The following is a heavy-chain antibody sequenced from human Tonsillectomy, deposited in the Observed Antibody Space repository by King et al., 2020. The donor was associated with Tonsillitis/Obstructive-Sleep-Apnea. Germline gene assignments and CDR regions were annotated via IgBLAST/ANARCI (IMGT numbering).Heavy chain of an antibody. Sequence: VQLVESGGGVVQPGRSLRLSCAASGFTFSSYGMHWVRQAPGKGLEWVAVIWYDGSYKYYAASVKGRFTISRDNSKNTLYLQMNSLRAEDTAVYYCAGAYRNYLPYFDYWGQGTLVPVSS. CDR2: IWYDGSYK. V-gene: IGHV3-33*01. D-gene: IGHD4-11*01. CDR3: AGAYRNYLPYFDY. J-gene: IGHJ4*02. CDR1: GFTFSSYG.